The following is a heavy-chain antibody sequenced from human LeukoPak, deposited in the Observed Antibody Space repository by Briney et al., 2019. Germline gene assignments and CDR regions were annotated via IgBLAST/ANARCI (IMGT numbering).Heavy chain of an antibody. CDR3: AKDLFASGSYYGAFDI. V-gene: IGHV3-23*01. D-gene: IGHD1-26*01. CDR1: GFTFSSYS. J-gene: IGHJ3*02. Sequence: GGSLRLSCAASGFTFSSYSMNWVRQAPGKGLEWVSAISGSGGSTYYADSVKGRFTISRDNSKNTLYLQMNSLRAEDTAVYYCAKDLFASGSYYGAFDIWGQGTMVTVSS. CDR2: ISGSGGST.